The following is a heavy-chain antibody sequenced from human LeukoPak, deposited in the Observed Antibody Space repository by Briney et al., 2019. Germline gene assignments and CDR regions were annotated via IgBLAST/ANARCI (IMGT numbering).Heavy chain of an antibody. CDR3: AGVVPAATWFDP. CDR2: IYYSGST. D-gene: IGHD2-2*01. CDR1: GGSISSYY. Sequence: SETLSLTCTVSGGSISSYYWSWIRQPPGKGLEWIGYIYYSGSTNYKPSLKSRVTISVDTSKNQFSLKLSSVTAADTAVYYCAGVVPAATWFDPWGQGTLVTVSS. J-gene: IGHJ5*02. V-gene: IGHV4-59*01.